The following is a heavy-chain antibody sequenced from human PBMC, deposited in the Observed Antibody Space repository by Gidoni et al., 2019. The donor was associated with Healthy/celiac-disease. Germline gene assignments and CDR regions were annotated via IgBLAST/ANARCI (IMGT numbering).Heavy chain of an antibody. CDR2: ISYDGSNK. V-gene: IGHV3-30-3*01. D-gene: IGHD6-13*01. CDR3: ARGYSSSPNWFDP. Sequence: LEWVAVISYDGSNKYYADSVKGRFTISRDNSKNTLYLQMNSLRAEDTAVYYCARGYSSSPNWFDPWGQGTLVTVSS. J-gene: IGHJ5*02.